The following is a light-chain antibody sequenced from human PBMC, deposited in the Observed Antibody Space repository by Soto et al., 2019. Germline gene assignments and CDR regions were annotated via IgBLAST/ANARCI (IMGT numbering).Light chain of an antibody. CDR1: SGDIGSYDY. J-gene: IGLJ2*01. Sequence: QSVLTQPASVSGSPGQSITISCTGTSGDIGSYDYVSWYQQPPGKAPKLILYEVSNRPSGISNHFSGSKSGSMASLTISGLRSEDEADYFCSSYTTSNTVVFGGGTKLTVL. CDR2: EVS. V-gene: IGLV2-14*01. CDR3: SSYTTSNTVV.